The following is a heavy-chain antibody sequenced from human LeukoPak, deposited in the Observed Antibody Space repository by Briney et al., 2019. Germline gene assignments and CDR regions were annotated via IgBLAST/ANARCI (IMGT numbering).Heavy chain of an antibody. J-gene: IGHJ6*03. Sequence: GASVKVSCKASGYTFTSYGISWVRQAPGQGLEWMGWINPNSGGTNYAQRFQGRVTMTRDTSITTTYMELSRQRSDDTAVYYCARGGSPIFYYYIDVWGKGTTVTISS. CDR1: GYTFTSYG. CDR2: INPNSGGT. CDR3: ARGGSPIFYYYIDV. V-gene: IGHV1-2*02. D-gene: IGHD2-21*01.